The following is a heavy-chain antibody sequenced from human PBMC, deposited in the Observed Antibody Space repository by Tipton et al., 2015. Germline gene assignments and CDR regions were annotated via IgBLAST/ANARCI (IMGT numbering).Heavy chain of an antibody. CDR2: IDHNSIT. CDR3: ARHLYYYYYGMDV. CDR1: DGSFSASY. Sequence: TLSLTCAVYDGSFSASYWSWIRQSSGKGLEWIGEIDHNSITYYNPSLKSRVTISVDTSKNQFSLKLSSVTAADTAVYYCARHLYYYYYGMDVWGQGTTVTVSS. J-gene: IGHJ6*02. V-gene: IGHV4-34*01.